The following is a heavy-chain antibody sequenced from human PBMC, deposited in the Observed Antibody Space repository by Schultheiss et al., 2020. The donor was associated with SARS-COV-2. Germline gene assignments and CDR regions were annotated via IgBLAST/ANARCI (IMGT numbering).Heavy chain of an antibody. CDR1: GGSISSYY. D-gene: IGHD3-3*01. V-gene: IGHV4-59*01. CDR3: ARVEDYDFWSGWFDP. CDR2: IYYSGST. J-gene: IGHJ5*02. Sequence: SETLSLTCTVSGGSISSYYWSWIRQPPGKGLEWIGYIYYSGSTNYNPSLKSRVTISVDTSKNQFSLKLSSVTAADTAVYYCARVEDYDFWSGWFDPWGQGTLVTVSS.